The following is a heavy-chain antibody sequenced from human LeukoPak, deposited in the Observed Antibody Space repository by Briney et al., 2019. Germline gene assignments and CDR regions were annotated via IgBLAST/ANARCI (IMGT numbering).Heavy chain of an antibody. Sequence: GGSLRLSCAASGFTFSSYGMHWVRQAPGKGLEWVAVICYDGSNKYYADSVKGRFTISRHNSKNTLYLQMNSLRAEDTAVYYCARDSYDYVWGSYRYRAFDIWGQGTMVTVSS. J-gene: IGHJ3*02. CDR2: ICYDGSNK. D-gene: IGHD3-16*02. V-gene: IGHV3-33*01. CDR1: GFTFSSYG. CDR3: ARDSYDYVWGSYRYRAFDI.